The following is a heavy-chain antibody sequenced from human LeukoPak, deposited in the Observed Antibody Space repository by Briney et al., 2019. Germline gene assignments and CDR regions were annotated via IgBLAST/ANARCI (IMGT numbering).Heavy chain of an antibody. V-gene: IGHV1-24*01. J-gene: IGHJ4*02. Sequence: ASVKVSCKVSGYTLTELSMHWVRQAPGKGLEWMGGFDPEDGETIYAQKFQGRVTMTEDTSTDTAYMELSSLRSEDTAVYYCATGQTGTEEFYFDYWGQGTLVTVSS. D-gene: IGHD3-9*01. CDR2: FDPEDGET. CDR3: ATGQTGTEEFYFDY. CDR1: GYTLTELS.